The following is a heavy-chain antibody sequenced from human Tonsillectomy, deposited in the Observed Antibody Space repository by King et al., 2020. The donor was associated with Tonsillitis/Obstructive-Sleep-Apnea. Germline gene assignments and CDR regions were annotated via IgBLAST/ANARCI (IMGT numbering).Heavy chain of an antibody. CDR2: INPNSGGT. J-gene: IGHJ4*02. CDR3: ARGGRVLMVYAKRRHLDS. D-gene: IGHD2-8*01. CDR1: GYTFTGYY. Sequence: VQLVESGAEVKKPGASVKVSCKASGYTFTGYYMHWVRQAPGQGLEWMGWINPNSGGTNYAQKFQGRVTMTRDTSISTAYMELSRLRSDDTAVYYCARGGRVLMVYAKRRHLDSWGQGTLGTVST. V-gene: IGHV1-2*02.